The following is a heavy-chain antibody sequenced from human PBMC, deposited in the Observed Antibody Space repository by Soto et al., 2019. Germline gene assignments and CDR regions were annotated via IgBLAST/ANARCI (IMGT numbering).Heavy chain of an antibody. CDR2: INPNSGGT. CDR3: ARSYSSSWYWVFDY. V-gene: IGHV1-2*04. J-gene: IGHJ4*02. CDR1: GYTFTCYY. Sequence: ASVKVSCKASGYTFTCYYMHWVRQAPGQGLEWMGWINPNSGGTNYAQTFQGWVTISIDTSKNQFSLKLSSVTAADTAVYYCARSYSSSWYWVFDYWGQGTLVTVSS. D-gene: IGHD6-13*01.